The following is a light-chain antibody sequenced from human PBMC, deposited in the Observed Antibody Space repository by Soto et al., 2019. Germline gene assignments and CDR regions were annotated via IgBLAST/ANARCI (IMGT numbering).Light chain of an antibody. CDR3: QQRET. Sequence: EIALTQSPATLSLSPGDRATLSCRASQGVSTYLGWYQQKPGQPPRLLIHDASNRATGIPARFSGSGSGTDFTLTISNLEPEDSAVYYCQQRETFGQGTKVDIK. CDR1: QGVSTY. V-gene: IGKV3-11*01. J-gene: IGKJ1*01. CDR2: DAS.